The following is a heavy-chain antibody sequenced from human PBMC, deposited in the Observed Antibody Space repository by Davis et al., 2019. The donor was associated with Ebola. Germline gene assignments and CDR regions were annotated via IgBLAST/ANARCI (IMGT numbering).Heavy chain of an antibody. CDR3: ARAVFHEVLDY. V-gene: IGHV3-30*04. CDR2: VSHSEREK. CDR1: GFTFRNYA. J-gene: IGHJ4*02. D-gene: IGHD3-3*01. Sequence: PGGSLRLSCAASGFTFRNYAMHWVRQAPGKGLEWVTVVSHSEREKYYADSVKGRFTISRDNSENTLYLQMNSLTADDTAVYYCARAVFHEVLDYWGQGTPVTVSS.